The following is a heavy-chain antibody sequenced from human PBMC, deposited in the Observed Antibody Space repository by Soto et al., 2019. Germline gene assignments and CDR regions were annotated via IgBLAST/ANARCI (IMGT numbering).Heavy chain of an antibody. CDR3: ARDLGYYASDGYFDY. CDR1: GFTFSDYY. V-gene: IGHV3-11*01. D-gene: IGHD3-22*01. J-gene: IGHJ4*02. CDR2: ISSSGDIV. Sequence: QVQLVESGGGLVKPGGSLRLSCAASGFTFSDYYMSWIRQAPGKGLEWVSYISSSGDIVYYADSVKGRFTISRDNAKNSLYLQLNSLRAEDTAVYYCARDLGYYASDGYFDYWGQGTVVTVSS.